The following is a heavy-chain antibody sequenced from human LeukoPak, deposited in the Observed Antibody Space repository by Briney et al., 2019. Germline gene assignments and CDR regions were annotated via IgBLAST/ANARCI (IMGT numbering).Heavy chain of an antibody. J-gene: IGHJ4*02. Sequence: SETLSLTCTVSGGSISTNNYYWGWIRQPPGKGLEWIGNIFYSGSTYYSPSLKSRVTISLDTSRNQFSLKLNSVTAADTAVYYCAGRGGRDFDYWGQGTLVTVSS. D-gene: IGHD3-16*01. CDR1: GGSISTNNYY. CDR2: IFYSGST. CDR3: AGRGGRDFDY. V-gene: IGHV4-39*07.